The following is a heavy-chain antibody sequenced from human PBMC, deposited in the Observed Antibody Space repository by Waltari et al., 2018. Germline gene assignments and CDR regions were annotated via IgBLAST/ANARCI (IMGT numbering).Heavy chain of an antibody. CDR2: IYYSGST. V-gene: IGHV4-31*03. D-gene: IGHD6-19*01. CDR3: ARDRGRYSSGLDY. J-gene: IGHJ4*02. CDR1: GGSISSGGYY. Sequence: QVQLQESGPGLVKPSQTLSLTCTVSGGSISSGGYYWSWIRQHPGKGLAWIWYIYYSGSTYYTPSLKSRVTISVDTSKNQFVLKLSSVTAAGTAVYYCARDRGRYSSGLDYWGQGTLVTVSS.